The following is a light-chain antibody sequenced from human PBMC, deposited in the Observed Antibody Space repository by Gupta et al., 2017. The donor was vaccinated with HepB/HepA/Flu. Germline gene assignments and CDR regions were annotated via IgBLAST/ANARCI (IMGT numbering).Light chain of an antibody. Sequence: QSVLTQPPSASGTPGQRVTISCSGSSPNIGGNTVNWYQQLPGTAPKLLIYRDNQRPSGVPDRFSGSKSGTSASLAISGLQAEDEADYYCAAWDDSLNGRVFGGGTKLTVL. CDR3: AAWDDSLNGRV. CDR1: SPNIGGNT. CDR2: RDN. J-gene: IGLJ3*02. V-gene: IGLV1-44*01.